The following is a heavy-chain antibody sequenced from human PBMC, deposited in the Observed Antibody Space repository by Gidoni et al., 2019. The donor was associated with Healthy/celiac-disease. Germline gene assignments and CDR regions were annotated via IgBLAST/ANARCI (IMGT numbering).Heavy chain of an antibody. CDR3: ARGIGYCSSTSCLNWFDP. CDR1: GGSFSGYY. Sequence: QVQLQQWGAGLLKPSETLSLTCAVYGGSFSGYYWSWIRQPPGKGLEWIGEINHSGSTNYNPSLKGRVTISVDTSKNQFSLKLSSVTAADTAVYYCARGIGYCSSTSCLNWFDPWGQGTLVTVSS. D-gene: IGHD2-2*01. CDR2: INHSGST. J-gene: IGHJ5*02. V-gene: IGHV4-34*01.